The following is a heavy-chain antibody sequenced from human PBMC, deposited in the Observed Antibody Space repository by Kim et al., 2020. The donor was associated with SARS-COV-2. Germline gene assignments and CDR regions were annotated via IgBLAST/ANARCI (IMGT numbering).Heavy chain of an antibody. Sequence: GGSLRLSCAASGFSFSTYGMNWVRQAPGKGLEWVAVLSFDGSSKSYADSVKGRFTIARDNSNNMLFLQMNSLSVEDTSMYYCAREGGSLWGQGTLVTVSS. CDR3: AREGGSL. D-gene: IGHD3-16*01. J-gene: IGHJ4*02. CDR1: GFSFSTYG. CDR2: LSFDGSSK. V-gene: IGHV3-30*03.